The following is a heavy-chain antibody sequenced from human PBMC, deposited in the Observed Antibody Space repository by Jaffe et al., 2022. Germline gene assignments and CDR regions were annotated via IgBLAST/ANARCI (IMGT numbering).Heavy chain of an antibody. V-gene: IGHV5-51*03. Sequence: EVQLVQSGAEVKKPGESLKISCKGSGYSFTSYWIGWVRQMPGKGLEWMGIIYPGDSDTRYSPSFQGQVTISADKSISTAYLQWSSLKASDTAMYYCVRPRGIRYCSGGSCYVSSEYFQHWGQGTLVTVSS. CDR2: IYPGDSDT. CDR3: VRPRGIRYCSGGSCYVSSEYFQH. J-gene: IGHJ1*01. CDR1: GYSFTSYW. D-gene: IGHD2-15*01.